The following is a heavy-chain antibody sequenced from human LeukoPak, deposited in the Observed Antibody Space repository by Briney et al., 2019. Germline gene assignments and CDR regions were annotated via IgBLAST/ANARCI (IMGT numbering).Heavy chain of an antibody. Sequence: SQTLSLTCAISGDSVSSNSAAWNWIRPSPSRGLEWLGRTYYRSKWYHDYAVSVKSRVTINPDTSKNQLALQLHSVTPEDTAVYYCARAGVANWGYTDYYYYRDVWGKGTALTVSS. J-gene: IGHJ6*03. CDR2: TYYRSKWYH. CDR1: GDSVSSNSAA. V-gene: IGHV6-1*01. D-gene: IGHD7-27*01. CDR3: ARAGVANWGYTDYYYYRDV.